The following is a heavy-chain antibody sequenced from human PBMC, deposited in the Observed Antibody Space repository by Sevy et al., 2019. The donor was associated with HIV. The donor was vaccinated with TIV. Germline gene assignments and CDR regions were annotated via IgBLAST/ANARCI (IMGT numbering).Heavy chain of an antibody. CDR2: INSDGSST. Sequence: VGSLRLTCAASGFTFSSYWMHWVRQAPGKGLVWVSRINSDGSSTSYADSVKGRFTISRDNAKNTLYLQMNSLRAEDTAVYYCASEVVVAATYYYYGMDVWGQGTTVTVSS. J-gene: IGHJ6*02. CDR1: GFTFSSYW. D-gene: IGHD2-15*01. V-gene: IGHV3-74*01. CDR3: ASEVVVAATYYYYGMDV.